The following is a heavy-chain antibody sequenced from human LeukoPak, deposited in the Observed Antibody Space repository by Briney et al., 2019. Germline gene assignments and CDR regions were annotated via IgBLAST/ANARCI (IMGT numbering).Heavy chain of an antibody. V-gene: IGHV3-23*01. CDR2: ISGSGGST. J-gene: IGHJ4*02. CDR3: TRGVGDSSTFDY. D-gene: IGHD6-6*01. Sequence: GGSLRLSCAASGFTFSSYAMSWVRQAPGKGLEWVSAISGSGGSTYYADSVKGRFTISRDNAKNLLYLQMNSLRAEDTAVYYCTRGVGDSSTFDYWGQGTLVTVSS. CDR1: GFTFSSYA.